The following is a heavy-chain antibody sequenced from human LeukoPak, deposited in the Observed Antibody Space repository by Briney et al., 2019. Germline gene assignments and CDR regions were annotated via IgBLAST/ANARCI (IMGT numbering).Heavy chain of an antibody. CDR1: GFTFSSYW. V-gene: IGHV3-74*01. D-gene: IGHD1-26*01. J-gene: IGHJ4*02. Sequence: GGSLRLSCAASGFTFSSYWMHWVRQAPGKGLVWVSRINSDGSSTSYADSVKGRLTISRDNAKNTLYLQMNSLRAEDTAVYYCARDRNSGSYYSDYWGQGTLVTVSS. CDR3: ARDRNSGSYYSDY. CDR2: INSDGSST.